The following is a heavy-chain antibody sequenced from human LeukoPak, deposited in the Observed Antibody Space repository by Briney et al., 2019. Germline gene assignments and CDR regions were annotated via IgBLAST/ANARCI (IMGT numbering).Heavy chain of an antibody. CDR1: GYSISSSNW. J-gene: IGHJ3*02. V-gene: IGHV4-28*05. Sequence: PSETLSLTCAVSGYSISSSNWWGWIRQPPGKGLEWIGYIYYSGGIYYNPSLKSRVTMSVDTSKNQFSLKLSSVTAVGTAVYYCARTRSPPDAFDIWGQGTMVTVSS. CDR3: ARTRSPPDAFDI. CDR2: IYYSGGI.